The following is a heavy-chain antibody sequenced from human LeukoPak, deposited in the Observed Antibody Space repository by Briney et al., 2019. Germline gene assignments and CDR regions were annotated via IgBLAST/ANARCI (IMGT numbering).Heavy chain of an antibody. V-gene: IGHV3-11*04. Sequence: GGSLRLSWAASGFTFSDYYMSWIRQAPGEGLEWVSYISSSGTTIYYADSVKGRFTISRDNSKNTLYLQMNSLRAEDTAVYYCARDRGYSYGYPDYWGQGTLVTVSS. CDR1: GFTFSDYY. CDR2: ISSSGTTI. D-gene: IGHD5-18*01. CDR3: ARDRGYSYGYPDY. J-gene: IGHJ4*02.